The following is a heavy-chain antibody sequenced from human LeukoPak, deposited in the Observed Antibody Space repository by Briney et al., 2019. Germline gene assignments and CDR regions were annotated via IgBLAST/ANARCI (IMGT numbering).Heavy chain of an antibody. J-gene: IGHJ4*02. V-gene: IGHV3-48*03. Sequence: PGGTLRLSCAASGFIFGHYEFNWVRQTPEKGLEWVSFISHTSDSRIFYGESVKGRFTISRDNANNLLFLHMSALRVEDSGTYYCVRDNGRAAGDFWGQGTLVTVAS. CDR1: GFIFGHYE. D-gene: IGHD2-8*01. CDR3: VRDNGRAAGDF. CDR2: ISHTSDSRI.